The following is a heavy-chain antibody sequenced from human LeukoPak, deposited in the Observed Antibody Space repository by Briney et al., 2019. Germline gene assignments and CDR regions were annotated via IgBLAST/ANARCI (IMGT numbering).Heavy chain of an antibody. CDR1: GGSFSSSSYY. CDR3: ARDGGGSYADAFDI. Sequence: SETLSLTCTVSGGSFSSSSYYWGWIRQPPGKGLEWIGSIYYSGSTYYNPSLKSRVTISVDTSKNQFSLKLSSVTAADTAVYYCARDGGGSYADAFDIWGQGTMVTVSS. J-gene: IGHJ3*02. V-gene: IGHV4-39*07. D-gene: IGHD1-26*01. CDR2: IYYSGST.